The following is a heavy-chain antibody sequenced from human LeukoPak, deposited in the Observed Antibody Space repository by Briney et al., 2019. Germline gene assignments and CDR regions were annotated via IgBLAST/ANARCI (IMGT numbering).Heavy chain of an antibody. D-gene: IGHD1-26*01. J-gene: IGHJ5*02. V-gene: IGHV3-9*01. CDR3: ARKWELA. CDR2: ISWNSGSI. CDR1: GFTFDDYA. Sequence: GGSLRLSCAASGFTFDDYAMHWVRQAPGKGLEWVSGISWNSGSIGYADSVKGRFTISRDSAKNSLYLQMNSLRAEDTALYYCARKWELAWGQGTLVTVSS.